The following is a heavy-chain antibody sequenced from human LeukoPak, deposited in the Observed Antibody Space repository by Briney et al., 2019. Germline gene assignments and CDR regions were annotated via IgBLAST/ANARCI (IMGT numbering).Heavy chain of an antibody. CDR2: VDPEDGET. Sequence: ASVTISCKVSGYTFTDYYMHWVQQAPGNGLEWMGLVDPEDGETIYEEKFQGRVTITADTSADTAYMMLSSLRSEDTAVYYWATPRCSWSYGDAFDIWGQGTMVTVSS. CDR3: ATPRCSWSYGDAFDI. J-gene: IGHJ3*02. CDR1: GYTFTDYY. V-gene: IGHV1-69-2*01. D-gene: IGHD1-26*01.